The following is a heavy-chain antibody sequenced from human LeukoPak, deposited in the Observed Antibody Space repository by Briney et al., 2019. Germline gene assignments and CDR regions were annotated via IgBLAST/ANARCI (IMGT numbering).Heavy chain of an antibody. V-gene: IGHV3-7*03. CDR2: IKQDGSEK. J-gene: IGHJ6*04. Sequence: PGGSLRLSCAASGFTFSSYRMSWVRQAPGKGLEWVANIKQDGSEKYYVDSVKGRFTISRDNAKNSLYLQMNSLRAEDTAVYYCAREGIYCSSTSCYPDYYYYYGMDVWGKGTTVTVSS. CDR1: GFTFSSYR. CDR3: AREGIYCSSTSCYPDYYYYYGMDV. D-gene: IGHD2-2*01.